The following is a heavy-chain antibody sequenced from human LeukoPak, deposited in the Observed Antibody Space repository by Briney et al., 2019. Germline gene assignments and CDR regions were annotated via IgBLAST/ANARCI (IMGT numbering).Heavy chain of an antibody. CDR1: GVTFSRYW. D-gene: IGHD2-21*01. J-gene: IGHJ3*02. Sequence: PGGSLRLSCAASGVTFSRYWMSWVRQAPGKGLEWVAHIKQDGNEKYYVDSVKGRFTISRDDAQNSLYLQMNSLRAEDTAVYYCAREGEEDAFDIWGQGTMVTVSS. CDR2: IKQDGNEK. V-gene: IGHV3-7*05. CDR3: AREGEEDAFDI.